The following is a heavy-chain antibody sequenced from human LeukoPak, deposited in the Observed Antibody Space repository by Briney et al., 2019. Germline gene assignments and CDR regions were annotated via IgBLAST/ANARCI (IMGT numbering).Heavy chain of an antibody. V-gene: IGHV3-30*02. D-gene: IGHD5-12*01. CDR2: IRYDGSNK. Sequence: GGSLRLSCAASGFTFSSYGMHWVRQAPGKGLEWVAFIRYDGSNKYYADSVKGRFTISRDNSKNTLYLQMNSLRAEDTAVYYCAKDPTSSYDSDSYYFDYWGQGTLVTVPS. CDR1: GFTFSSYG. CDR3: AKDPTSSYDSDSYYFDY. J-gene: IGHJ4*02.